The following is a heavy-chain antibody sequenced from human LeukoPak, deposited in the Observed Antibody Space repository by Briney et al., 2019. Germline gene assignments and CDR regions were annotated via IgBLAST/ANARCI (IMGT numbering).Heavy chain of an antibody. Sequence: SETLSLTCTVSGGSISSGDYYWSWIRQPPGKGLEWIGYIYYSGSTYYNPSLKSRVTISVDTSKNQLSLKLSSVTAADTAEYYCARVAMVRGVTIRGGGWFDPWGQGTLVTVSS. D-gene: IGHD3-10*01. CDR2: IYYSGST. CDR1: GGSISSGDYY. CDR3: ARVAMVRGVTIRGGGWFDP. V-gene: IGHV4-30-4*01. J-gene: IGHJ5*02.